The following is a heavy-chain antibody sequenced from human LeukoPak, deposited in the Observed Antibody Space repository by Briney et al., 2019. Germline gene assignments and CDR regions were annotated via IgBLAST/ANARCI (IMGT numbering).Heavy chain of an antibody. V-gene: IGHV3-30*18. CDR3: AKDWGSVSSTSRSDY. J-gene: IGHJ4*02. D-gene: IGHD2-2*01. CDR1: GFTFSSYG. Sequence: PGGSLRLSCAASGFTFSSYGMHWVRQAPGKGLEWVAVISYDGSNKYYVDSVKGRFTISRDNSKNTLYLQMNSLRAEDTAVYYCAKDWGSVSSTSRSDYWGQGTLVTVSS. CDR2: ISYDGSNK.